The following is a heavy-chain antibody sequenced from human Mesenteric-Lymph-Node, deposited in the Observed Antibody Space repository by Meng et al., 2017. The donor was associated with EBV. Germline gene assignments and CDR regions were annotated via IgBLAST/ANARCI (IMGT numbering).Heavy chain of an antibody. Sequence: QVQLQESVPGLVKPSGTLSLTCAVSGGSIRSSNWWSWVRQTPGKGLEWIGEIYHSGSTNYNQSLKSRVTISVDTSKNQFSLKLSSVTAADTAVYYCARRPWSLYYYFDYWGPGTLVTVSS. CDR3: ARRPWSLYYYFDY. CDR2: IYHSGST. J-gene: IGHJ4*02. V-gene: IGHV4-4*02. CDR1: GGSIRSSNW. D-gene: IGHD1-26*01.